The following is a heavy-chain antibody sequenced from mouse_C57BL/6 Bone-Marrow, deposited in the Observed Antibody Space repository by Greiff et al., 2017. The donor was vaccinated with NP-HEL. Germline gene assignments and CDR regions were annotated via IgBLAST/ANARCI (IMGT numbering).Heavy chain of an antibody. V-gene: IGHV1-64*01. CDR1: GYTFTSYW. Sequence: QVQLQQPGAELVKPGASVKLSCKASGYTFTSYWMHWVKQRPGQGLEWIGMIHPNSGSTNYNEKFKSKATLTVDKSSSTAYMQLSSLTSEDSAVYYCAKDGYDWYFDVWGTGTTVAVSS. CDR2: IHPNSGST. CDR3: AKDGYDWYFDV. D-gene: IGHD2-2*01. J-gene: IGHJ1*03.